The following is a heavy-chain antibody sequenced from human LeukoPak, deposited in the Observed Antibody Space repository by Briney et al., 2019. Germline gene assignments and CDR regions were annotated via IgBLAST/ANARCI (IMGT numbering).Heavy chain of an antibody. CDR2: ISSSGATV. Sequence: GGSLRLSCAASGLIFSSDEMNWIRQAPGKGLEWVSYISSSGATVYYADSVKGRFTISRDNAKNSLHLQMNSLRAEDTAVYYCARVGSTSPGDYWGQRTLVTVSS. D-gene: IGHD6-6*01. CDR1: GLIFSSDE. CDR3: ARVGSTSPGDY. J-gene: IGHJ4*02. V-gene: IGHV3-48*03.